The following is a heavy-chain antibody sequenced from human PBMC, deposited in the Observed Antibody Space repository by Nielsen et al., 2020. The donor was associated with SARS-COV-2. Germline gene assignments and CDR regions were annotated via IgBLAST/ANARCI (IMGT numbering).Heavy chain of an antibody. CDR2: ISSNGGST. J-gene: IGHJ3*02. D-gene: IGHD3-22*01. CDR3: ANFDGSGYNAFDI. CDR1: GFTFSSYA. Sequence: GGSLRLSCSASGFTFSSYAMHWVRQAPGKGPEYVSAISSNGGSTYYADSVKGRFTISRDNSKNTLYLQMSSLRAEDTAVYYCANFDGSGYNAFDIWGQGTMVTVSS. V-gene: IGHV3-64D*09.